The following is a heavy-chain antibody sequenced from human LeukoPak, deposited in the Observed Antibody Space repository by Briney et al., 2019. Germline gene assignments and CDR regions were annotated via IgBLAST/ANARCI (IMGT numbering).Heavy chain of an antibody. V-gene: IGHV3-30*02. CDR1: GFTFRSYG. J-gene: IGHJ4*02. CDR2: IRYDATNK. CDR3: AKDQSDYGRGYFDY. D-gene: IGHD4-17*01. Sequence: GGSLRLSCAASGFTFRSYGMHWVRQAPGKGLEWVAFIRYDATNKYYADSVKGRFSISRDNSKNTLYLQMNSLRAEDTAVYYCAKDQSDYGRGYFDYWGQGTLGTVSS.